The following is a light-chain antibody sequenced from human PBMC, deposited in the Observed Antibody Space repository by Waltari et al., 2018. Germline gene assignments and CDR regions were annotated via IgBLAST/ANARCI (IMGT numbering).Light chain of an antibody. CDR1: SRALGGYKL. J-gene: IGLJ2*01. CDR3: CSFASPNTVI. V-gene: IGLV2-23*03. Sequence: QSALTQPASVSGSPGQSITISCTGTSRALGGYKLVSWYQQHPARAPKLLVYDGSKRPSGVSSRFSGAKSGNTASLTISGLQAEDEANYYCCSFASPNTVIFGGGTKLTVL. CDR2: DGS.